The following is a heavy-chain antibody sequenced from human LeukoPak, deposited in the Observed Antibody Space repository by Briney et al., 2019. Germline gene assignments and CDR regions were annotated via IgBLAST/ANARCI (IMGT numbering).Heavy chain of an antibody. Sequence: SETLSLTCTVSGGSISSGDYYWSWIRQPPGKGLEWIAYFYYSGSTYYNPSLKSRVTISVDTSKNQFSLNLISVTAADTAVYYCARAAFYSEYYFDSWGQGTLVTVSS. CDR3: ARAAFYSEYYFDS. CDR2: FYYSGST. J-gene: IGHJ4*02. D-gene: IGHD3-3*02. V-gene: IGHV4-30-4*01. CDR1: GGSISSGDYY.